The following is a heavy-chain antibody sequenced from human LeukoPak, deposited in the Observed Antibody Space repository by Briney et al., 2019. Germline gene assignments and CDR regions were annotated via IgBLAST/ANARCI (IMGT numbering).Heavy chain of an antibody. CDR2: IYPGDSET. CDR1: GYTFIRFW. Sequence: GESLQISCKGSGYTFIRFWIGWVRQLPGKGLEWMGIIYPGDSETRYSPSFQGQVTISVDKSISTAYLQWSSLKASDTAMYYCARRPEDDDYFDYWGQGTLVTVSS. D-gene: IGHD1-1*01. V-gene: IGHV5-51*01. J-gene: IGHJ4*02. CDR3: ARRPEDDDYFDY.